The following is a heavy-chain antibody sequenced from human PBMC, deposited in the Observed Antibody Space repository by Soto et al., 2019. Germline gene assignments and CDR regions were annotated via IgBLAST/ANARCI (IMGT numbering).Heavy chain of an antibody. CDR1: GYSITTGGYY. V-gene: IGHV4-31*03. CDR3: ARMYSSGSGWFHP. Sequence: SETLSLTCFVSGYSITTGGYYWSWIRHHPRKGLEWVGSFYSSGSIIYNPSLRSRVSISGDTSSNQFSMSLTSVTAADTARYYCARMYSSGSGWFHPWGQGTLVTVSS. CDR2: FYSSGSI. J-gene: IGHJ5*02. D-gene: IGHD6-19*01.